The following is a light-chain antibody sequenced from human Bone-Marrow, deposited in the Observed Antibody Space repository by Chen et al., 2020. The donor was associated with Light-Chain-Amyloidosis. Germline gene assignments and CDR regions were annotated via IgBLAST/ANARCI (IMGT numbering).Light chain of an antibody. V-gene: IGLV3-21*02. CDR1: NIGSTS. J-gene: IGLJ3*02. CDR3: QVWDRSSDRPV. Sequence: SYVLTQPFSVSVAPGQTDTLACEGNNIGSTSVHWYQQTPGQAPLLVVYDDSVRPSGIPERLSGSNSGNTATLTISRVEAGDEADYYCQVWDRSSDRPVFGGGTKLTVL. CDR2: DDS.